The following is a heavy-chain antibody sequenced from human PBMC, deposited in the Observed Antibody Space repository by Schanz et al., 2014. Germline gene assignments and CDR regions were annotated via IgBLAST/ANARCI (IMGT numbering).Heavy chain of an antibody. D-gene: IGHD2-15*01. J-gene: IGHJ4*02. V-gene: IGHV3-30*02. CDR2: IGHDGSDK. CDR3: AKVREWWPYYFDY. CDR1: GFRLSTYG. Sequence: QEQLVESGGGLVQPGGSLRLSCAASGFRLSTYGMHWVRQAPGKGLEWVAFIGHDGSDKFYADSVKGRFTISRDNSDNTLFLQMNSLRAEDTAVYYCAKVREWWPYYFDYWGQGTLVTVSS.